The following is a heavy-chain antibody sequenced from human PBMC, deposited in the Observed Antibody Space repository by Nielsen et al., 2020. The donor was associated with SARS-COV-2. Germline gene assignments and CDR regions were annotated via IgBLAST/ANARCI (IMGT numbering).Heavy chain of an antibody. CDR2: INPYSGGT. J-gene: IGHJ4*02. CDR3: GSYDDYGDYMGGLDY. Sequence: ASVKVSCKASGYTFTDYYIHWVRQAPGQGLEWMGRINPYSGGTNYAQKFQGTVTMTRDASISTVYMELRSLRSDDTAVYYCGSYDDYGDYMGGLDYWGQGTLVTVSS. CDR1: GYTFTDYY. D-gene: IGHD4-17*01. V-gene: IGHV1-2*06.